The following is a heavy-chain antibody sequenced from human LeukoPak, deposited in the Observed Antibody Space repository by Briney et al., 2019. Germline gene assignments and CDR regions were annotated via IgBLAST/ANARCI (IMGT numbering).Heavy chain of an antibody. J-gene: IGHJ6*03. D-gene: IGHD3-3*01. V-gene: IGHV4-59*11. CDR2: IYYSGST. CDR3: ARAFWRRYYPIASYYYYMDV. CDR1: GGSISSHY. Sequence: SETLSLTCTVSGGSISSHYWSWIRQPPGKGLEWIGYIYYSGSTNYNPSLKSRVTISVDTSKNQFSLKLSSVTAADTAVDYGARAFWRRYYPIASYYYYMDVWGKETTVTVSS.